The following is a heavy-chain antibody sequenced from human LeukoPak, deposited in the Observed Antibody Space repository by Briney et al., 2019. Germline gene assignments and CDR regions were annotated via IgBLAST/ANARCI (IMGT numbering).Heavy chain of an antibody. CDR1: GYTFTGYY. J-gene: IGHJ3*02. Sequence: ASVKVSCKASGYTFTGYYMHWVRQAPGQGLEWMGWINPNTADTNYAQKFQGRVTMTRDTSISTAYMEPRRLTYDDTAVYYCARDLLAYCGGDCYSYSIAFDIWGQGTMVTVSS. V-gene: IGHV1-2*02. CDR3: ARDLLAYCGGDCYSYSIAFDI. D-gene: IGHD2-21*02. CDR2: INPNTADT.